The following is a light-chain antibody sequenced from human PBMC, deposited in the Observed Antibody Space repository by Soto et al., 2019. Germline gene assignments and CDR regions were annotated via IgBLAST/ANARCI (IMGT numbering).Light chain of an antibody. V-gene: IGLV1-47*01. CDR2: RND. CDR3: AAWDDSLSGVV. J-gene: IGLJ3*02. CDR1: ISNLGSNF. Sequence: QSALTQPPSASGTPGQRVTISCSGSISNLGSNFVFWYQQLPGAAPKLLISRNDQRPSGVPDRFSGSKSGTSASLAISGLRSDDEADYHCAAWDDSLSGVVFGGGTQLTVL.